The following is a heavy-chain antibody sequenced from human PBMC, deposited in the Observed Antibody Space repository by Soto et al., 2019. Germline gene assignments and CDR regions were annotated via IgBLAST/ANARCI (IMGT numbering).Heavy chain of an antibody. V-gene: IGHV1-69*13. Sequence: SVKVSCKASGGTFSSYAISWVRQAPGQGLEWMGGIIPIFGTANYAQKFQGRVTITADESTSTAYMELSSLRSEDTAVYYCARDRPGLLCFGELSPGNWFYPWGQRTLVTVSS. CDR3: ARDRPGLLCFGELSPGNWFYP. CDR2: IIPIFGTA. CDR1: GGTFSSYA. D-gene: IGHD3-10*01. J-gene: IGHJ5*02.